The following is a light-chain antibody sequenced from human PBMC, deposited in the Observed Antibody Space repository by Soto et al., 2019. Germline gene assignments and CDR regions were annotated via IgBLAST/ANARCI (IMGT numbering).Light chain of an antibody. J-gene: IGKJ1*01. V-gene: IGKV1-5*03. Sequence: DIQMTQSPSTLSASIGDRVTITCRASQSISSWLAWFQQKPGKAPKLLIYKASTLKSGVPSRFSGSGSGTEFTLTISSLQPDDFAVYYCQQRSNWPLTFGQGTKVDIK. CDR1: QSISSW. CDR2: KAS. CDR3: QQRSNWPLT.